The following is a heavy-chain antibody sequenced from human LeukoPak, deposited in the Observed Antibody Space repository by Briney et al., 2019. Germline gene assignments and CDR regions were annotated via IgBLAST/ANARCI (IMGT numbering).Heavy chain of an antibody. Sequence: SETLSLTCTVSGGSISSDYWNWIRQPPGKGLEWIGYIYYSGSTNYNVSLKSRVTISVDTSKKQFSLRLSSVTAADTAVYYCARGTMGATHFDYWGQGTLVTVPS. J-gene: IGHJ4*02. D-gene: IGHD1-26*01. CDR3: ARGTMGATHFDY. V-gene: IGHV4-59*01. CDR2: IYYSGST. CDR1: GGSISSDY.